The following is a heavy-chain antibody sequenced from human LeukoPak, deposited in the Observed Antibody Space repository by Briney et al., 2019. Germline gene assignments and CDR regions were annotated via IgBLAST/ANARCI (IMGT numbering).Heavy chain of an antibody. J-gene: IGHJ4*02. CDR3: ATDSSSWPAFDY. D-gene: IGHD6-13*01. V-gene: IGHV3-23*01. CDR2: ISGSGGST. CDR1: GFTFSSYA. Sequence: GGSLRLSCAASGFTFSSYAMSWVRQAPGKGLEWVSAISGSGGSTYYADSVKGRFTISRDNSKNTLYLQMNSLRAEDTAVYYCATDSSSWPAFDYWGQGTLVTVSS.